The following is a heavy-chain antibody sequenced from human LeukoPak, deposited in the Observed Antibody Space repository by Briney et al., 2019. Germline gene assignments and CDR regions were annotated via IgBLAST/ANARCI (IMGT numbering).Heavy chain of an antibody. D-gene: IGHD2-15*01. CDR1: GFTFSSYA. J-gene: IGHJ4*02. CDR2: ISSNGGST. V-gene: IGHV3-64D*06. Sequence: GGSLRLSCSASGFTFSSYAMHCVRQAPGKGLEYVSAISSNGGSTYYADSVKGRFNISRDNSKNTLYLQMSSLRAEDTAVYYCVKESIGYCSGSSCYWGQGTLVTVSS. CDR3: VKESIGYCSGSSCY.